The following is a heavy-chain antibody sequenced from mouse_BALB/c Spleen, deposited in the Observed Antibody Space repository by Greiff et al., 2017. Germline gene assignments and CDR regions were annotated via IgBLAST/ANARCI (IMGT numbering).Heavy chain of an antibody. V-gene: IGHV14-4*02. CDR1: GFNIKDYY. CDR2: IDPENGDT. J-gene: IGHJ2*01. Sequence: VQLKESGAELVRSGASVKLSCTASGFNIKDYYMHWVKQRPEQGLEWIGWIDPENGDTEYAPKFQGKATMTADTSSNTAYLQLSSLTSEDTAVYYCNALYGYDVGYWGQGTTLTVSS. CDR3: NALYGYDVGY. D-gene: IGHD2-2*01.